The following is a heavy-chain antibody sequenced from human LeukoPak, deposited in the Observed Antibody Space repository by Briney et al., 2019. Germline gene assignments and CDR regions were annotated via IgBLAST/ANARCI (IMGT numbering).Heavy chain of an antibody. D-gene: IGHD1-1*01. CDR3: ARVNINNWHSCDY. CDR2: ISYDGSNK. Sequence: PGGSLRLSCAASGFTLSSYAIHWVRQAPGKGLEWVAIISYDGSNKYYADSVKGRFTVSRDNPKNTLYLQMNSLRAEDTAVYYCARVNINNWHSCDYWGQGTLVTVSS. V-gene: IGHV3-30-3*01. CDR1: GFTLSSYA. J-gene: IGHJ4*02.